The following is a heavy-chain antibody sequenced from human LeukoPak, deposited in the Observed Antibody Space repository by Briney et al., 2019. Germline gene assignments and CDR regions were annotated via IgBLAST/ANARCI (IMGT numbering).Heavy chain of an antibody. CDR2: LHYTGSNA. D-gene: IGHD5-24*01. CDR1: GGSISSYY. V-gene: IGHV4-59*01. Sequence: SETLSLTCTVPGGSISSYYWSWIRQPPGKGLEWIGLLHYTGSNAKYNPSLKSRVTISVDTSKNQFSLRLSSVTAADTAVYYCARAGPRRDGYNGDYWGQGTLVTVSS. J-gene: IGHJ4*02. CDR3: ARAGPRRDGYNGDY.